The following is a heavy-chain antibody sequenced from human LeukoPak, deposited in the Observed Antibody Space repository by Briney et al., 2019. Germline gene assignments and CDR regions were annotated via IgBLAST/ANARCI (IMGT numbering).Heavy chain of an antibody. D-gene: IGHD6-13*01. CDR1: GGSISSYY. CDR2: ISTSGST. J-gene: IGHJ5*02. Sequence: PSETLSLTCTVSGGSISSYYWSWIRQPAGKGLEWIGRISTSGSTNYNPSLKTRVTMSVDTSKNQFSLKLSSVTAADTAVFYCARGYSSIRGWFDPWGQGTPVTVSS. V-gene: IGHV4-4*07. CDR3: ARGYSSIRGWFDP.